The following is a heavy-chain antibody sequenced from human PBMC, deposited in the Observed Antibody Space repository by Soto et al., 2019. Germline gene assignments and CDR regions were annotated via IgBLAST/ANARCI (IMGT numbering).Heavy chain of an antibody. Sequence: QVQLQQWGAGLLKPSETLSLTCAVYGGSFSGYYWSWIRQPPGKGLEWIGEINHSGSTNYNPSLTSRVTISVDTSKHQFSLKLSSVTAADTAVYYCATSGDFWSGRGLVYWGQGTLVTVSS. CDR2: INHSGST. CDR3: ATSGDFWSGRGLVY. CDR1: GGSFSGYY. D-gene: IGHD3-3*01. J-gene: IGHJ4*02. V-gene: IGHV4-34*01.